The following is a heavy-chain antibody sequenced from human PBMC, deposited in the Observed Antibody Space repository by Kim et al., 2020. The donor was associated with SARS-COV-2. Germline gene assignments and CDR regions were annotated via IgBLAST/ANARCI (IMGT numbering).Heavy chain of an antibody. CDR2: ISWDGGST. Sequence: GGSLRLSCAASGFTFDDYTMHWVRQAPGKGLEWVSLISWDGGSTYYADSVKGRFTISGDNSKNSLYLQMNSLRTEDTALYYCAKDSYYGSGSYCPDYWGQGTLVTVSS. J-gene: IGHJ4*02. V-gene: IGHV3-43*01. D-gene: IGHD3-10*01. CDR3: AKDSYYGSGSYCPDY. CDR1: GFTFDDYT.